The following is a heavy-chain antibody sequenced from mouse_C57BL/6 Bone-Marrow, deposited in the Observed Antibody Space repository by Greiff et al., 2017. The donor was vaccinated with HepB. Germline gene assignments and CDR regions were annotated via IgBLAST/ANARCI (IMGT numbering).Heavy chain of an antibody. Sequence: QVQLQQSGAELVRPGASVKLSCKASGYTFTDYYINWVKQRPGQGLEWIARIYPGSGNTYYNEKFKGKATLTAEKSSSTAYMQLSSLTSEDSAVYFCARREDSNLYAMDYWGQGTSVTVSS. D-gene: IGHD2-5*01. CDR1: GYTFTDYY. V-gene: IGHV1-76*01. CDR2: IYPGSGNT. J-gene: IGHJ4*01. CDR3: ARREDSNLYAMDY.